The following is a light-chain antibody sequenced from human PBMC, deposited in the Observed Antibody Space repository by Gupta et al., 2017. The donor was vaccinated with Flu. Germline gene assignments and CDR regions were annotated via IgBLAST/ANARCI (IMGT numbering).Light chain of an antibody. Sequence: DIQMTQSPSTLSASVGDRVTITCRASQSVRSWLAWFQQKPGKAPRLLIDRASILESGVPSRFSGSGSETEFTLTISSLQPDDFATYYCQQDNSYSWTFGQGTKVEIK. CDR1: QSVRSW. J-gene: IGKJ1*01. CDR3: QQDNSYSWT. V-gene: IGKV1-5*03. CDR2: RAS.